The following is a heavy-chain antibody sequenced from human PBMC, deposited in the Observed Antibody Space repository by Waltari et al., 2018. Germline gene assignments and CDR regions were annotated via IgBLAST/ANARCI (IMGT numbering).Heavy chain of an antibody. CDR1: GYTFMDYF. D-gene: IGHD3-10*01. CDR3: APLPGGSGQTFDY. Sequence: EVELVQSGAEVKKPGATVQISCKASGYTFMDYFMHWVQQAPGKGLEWMGRIDPEDGETGYSEKFQGRVTITADTSTDTAYMELSSLTSGDTAVYYCAPLPGGSGQTFDYWGQGTLVTVS. J-gene: IGHJ4*02. V-gene: IGHV1-69-2*01. CDR2: IDPEDGET.